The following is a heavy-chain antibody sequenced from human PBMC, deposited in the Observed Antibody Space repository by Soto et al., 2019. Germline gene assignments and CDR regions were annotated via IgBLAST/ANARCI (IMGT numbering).Heavy chain of an antibody. CDR2: IYYSGST. CDR1: GGSISSYY. J-gene: IGHJ6*03. CDR3: ARDARYIAAAGTFDYYYMDV. D-gene: IGHD6-13*01. V-gene: IGHV4-59*01. Sequence: PSETLSLTSTVSGGSISSYYWSWIRQPPGKGLEWIGYIYYSGSTNYNPSLRSRVTISVDTSKNQFSLKLSSVTAADTAVYYCARDARYIAAAGTFDYYYMDVWGKGTTVTVSS.